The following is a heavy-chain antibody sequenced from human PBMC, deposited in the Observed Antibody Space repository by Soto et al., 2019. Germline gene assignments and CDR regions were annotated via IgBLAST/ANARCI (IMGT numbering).Heavy chain of an antibody. CDR1: GYPFTSYG. V-gene: IGHV1-18*04. CDR3: ARAPYYYGSGSYYQVDY. Sequence: DSVKGSFKACGYPFTSYGISLVRQAPGQGLEWMGWISAYNGNTNYAQKLQGRVTMTTDTSTSTAYMEVRSLRSDDTAVYYCARAPYYYGSGSYYQVDYWGQGTMVTVSS. CDR2: ISAYNGNT. J-gene: IGHJ4*02. D-gene: IGHD3-10*01.